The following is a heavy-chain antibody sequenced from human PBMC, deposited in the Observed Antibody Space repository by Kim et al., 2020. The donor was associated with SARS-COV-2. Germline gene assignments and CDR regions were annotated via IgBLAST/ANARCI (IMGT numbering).Heavy chain of an antibody. V-gene: IGHV3-21*01. Sequence: GGSLRLSCAASGFTFSSYSMNWVRQAPGKGLEWVSSISSSSSYIYYADSVKGRFTISRDNAKNSLYLQMNSLRAEDTAVYYCARDRVYLGAMVPRLGYYYYGMDVWGQGTTVTVSS. CDR3: ARDRVYLGAMVPRLGYYYYGMDV. J-gene: IGHJ6*02. D-gene: IGHD5-18*01. CDR2: ISSSSSYI. CDR1: GFTFSSYS.